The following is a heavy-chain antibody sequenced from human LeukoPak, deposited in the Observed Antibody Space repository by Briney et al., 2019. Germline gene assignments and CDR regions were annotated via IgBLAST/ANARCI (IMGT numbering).Heavy chain of an antibody. Sequence: KASETLSLTCTVSGGSISSYYWSWIRQPPGKGLEWIGYIYYSGSTNYNPSPKSRVTISVDTSKNQFSLKLSSVTAADTAVYYCARGSTNYFDYWGQGTLVTVSS. V-gene: IGHV4-59*08. CDR1: GGSISSYY. CDR3: ARGSTNYFDY. CDR2: IYYSGST. J-gene: IGHJ4*02.